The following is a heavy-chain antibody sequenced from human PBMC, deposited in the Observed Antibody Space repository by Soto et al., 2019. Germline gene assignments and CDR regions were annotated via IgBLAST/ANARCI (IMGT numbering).Heavy chain of an antibody. J-gene: IGHJ6*02. V-gene: IGHV3-21*01. CDR1: GFTFSSYS. Sequence: GSLRLSCAASGFTFSSYSMNGVRQAPGKGLEWVSSISSSSSYIYYADSVKGRFTISRDNAKNSLYLQMNSLRAEDTAVYYCARVGRSYYYYYGMDVWGQGTTVTVSS. CDR2: ISSSSSYI. CDR3: ARVGRSYYYYYGMDV.